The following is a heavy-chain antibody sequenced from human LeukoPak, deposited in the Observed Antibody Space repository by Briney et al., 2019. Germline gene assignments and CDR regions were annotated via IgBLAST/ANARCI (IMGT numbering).Heavy chain of an antibody. CDR3: AKVYNWSLD. Sequence: PGGSLRLSCAASGFTFSNYAMSWVRQAPGKGLEWVSAISGSGGRTDYADSVKGRFTISRDNSKNTLYLQMNSLRAEDTAVYYCAKVYNWSLDWGQGTLVTVSS. D-gene: IGHD1-20*01. CDR1: GFTFSNYA. CDR2: ISGSGGRT. V-gene: IGHV3-23*01. J-gene: IGHJ4*02.